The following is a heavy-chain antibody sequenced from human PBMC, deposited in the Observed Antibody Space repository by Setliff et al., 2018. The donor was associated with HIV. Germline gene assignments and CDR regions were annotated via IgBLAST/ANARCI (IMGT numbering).Heavy chain of an antibody. J-gene: IGHJ6*03. CDR1: NGSFSGYY. CDR2: LNHSGNT. Sequence: SETLSLTCAVSNGSFSGYYWSWIRQPPGTGLEWIGELNHSGNTNYNPSLKSRVTISVDTSKNQFSLKLSSVTAADTAVYYCARSRSARDSSPSYYYYYMDVWAKGTTVTVS. CDR3: ARSRSARDSSPSYYYYYMDV. V-gene: IGHV4-34*01. D-gene: IGHD3-22*01.